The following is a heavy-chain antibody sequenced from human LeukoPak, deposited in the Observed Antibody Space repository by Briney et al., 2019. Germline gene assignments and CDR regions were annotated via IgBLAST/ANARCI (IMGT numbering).Heavy chain of an antibody. CDR2: IYGSASGST. J-gene: IGHJ3*02. V-gene: IGHV4-61*02. Sequence: SETLSLTCTVSGGSISSGTYYWSWIRQPAGKGLEWIGRIYGSASGSTNYNPSLKSRVTISLDTSKNQFSLKLTSVTAADTAVYYCAGDPSRYAFDIWGQGTMVTVSS. CDR1: GGSISSGTYY. CDR3: AGDPSRYAFDI.